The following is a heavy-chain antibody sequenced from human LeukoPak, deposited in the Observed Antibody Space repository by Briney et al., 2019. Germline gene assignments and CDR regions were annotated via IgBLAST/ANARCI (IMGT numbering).Heavy chain of an antibody. J-gene: IGHJ4*02. D-gene: IGHD1-26*01. CDR1: GFTFSSYG. Sequence: GGSLRLSCAASGFTFSSYGMHWVRQAPGKGLEWVAVISYDGSNKYYADSVKGRFTISRDNSKNTLYLQMNSLRAEDTAVYYCAKDGEPRDYWGQGTLVTVSS. V-gene: IGHV3-30*18. CDR2: ISYDGSNK. CDR3: AKDGEPRDY.